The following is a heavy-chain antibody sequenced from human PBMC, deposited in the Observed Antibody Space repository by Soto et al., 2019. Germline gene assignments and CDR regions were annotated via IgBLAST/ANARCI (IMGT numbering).Heavy chain of an antibody. J-gene: IGHJ6*03. CDR1: GFTFSSYS. Sequence: GGSLRLSCAASGFTFSSYSMNWVRQAPGKGLEWVSSISSSSSYIYYADSVKGRFTISRDNAKNSLYLQMNSLRAEDTAVYYCARDRVTIFGVPRNYMDVWGKGTTVTVSS. CDR2: ISSSSSYI. V-gene: IGHV3-21*01. D-gene: IGHD3-3*01. CDR3: ARDRVTIFGVPRNYMDV.